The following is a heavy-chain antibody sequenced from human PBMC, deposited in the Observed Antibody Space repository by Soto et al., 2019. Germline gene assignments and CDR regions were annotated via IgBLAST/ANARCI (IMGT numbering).Heavy chain of an antibody. D-gene: IGHD3-22*01. CDR1: GFTFSSYD. J-gene: IGHJ6*02. CDR2: IGTAGDP. CDR3: ARGGNSSGYYYGYYYYGMDV. Sequence: PGGALRLSCAASGFTFSSYDIHWVRQATGKGLEWVSAIGTAGDPYYPGSVKGRFTISRENAKNSLYLQMNSLRAGDTAVYYCARGGNSSGYYYGYYYYGMDVWGQGTTVTVSS. V-gene: IGHV3-13*05.